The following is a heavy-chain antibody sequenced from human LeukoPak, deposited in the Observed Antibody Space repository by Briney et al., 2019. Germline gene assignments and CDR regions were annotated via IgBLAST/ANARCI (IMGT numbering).Heavy chain of an antibody. V-gene: IGHV4-59*01. J-gene: IGHJ3*02. CDR1: GGSISSSY. Sequence: SETLSLTCSVSGGSISSSYWSWIRQPPGKGLEWIGYVYYSGSTNYNPSLKSRVTISVDTSKNQFSLNLSSVTAADTAVYYCAREGMIATGREPAEIWGQGTMVTVSS. CDR3: AREGMIATGREPAEI. D-gene: IGHD3-22*01. CDR2: VYYSGST.